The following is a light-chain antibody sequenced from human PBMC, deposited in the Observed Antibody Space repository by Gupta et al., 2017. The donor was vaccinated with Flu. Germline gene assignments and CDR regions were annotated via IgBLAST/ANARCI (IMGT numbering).Light chain of an antibody. V-gene: IGKV1-33*01. CDR3: QQYDNLHGT. CDR2: DAS. CDR1: QDISNY. J-gene: IGKJ3*01. Sequence: DIQMTQSPSSLSASVGDRVTITCQASQDISNYLNWYQQKPGKAPKLLIYDASNLETGVPSRFSGSGSGTDFTFTISSLQPEDIATYYCQQYDNLHGTFGHGTNVDIK.